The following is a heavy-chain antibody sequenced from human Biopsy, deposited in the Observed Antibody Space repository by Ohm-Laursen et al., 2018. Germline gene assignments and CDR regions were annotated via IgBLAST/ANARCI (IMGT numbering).Heavy chain of an antibody. D-gene: IGHD2-8*01. J-gene: IGHJ4*02. CDR2: INCKTGAT. CDR1: SYTFTDYN. V-gene: IGHV1-2*02. Sequence: ASVKVSCKVSSYTFTDYNIHWMRQAPGQGLEWLGYINCKTGATNYAQKFQDTVTMTRDTSISTAYLALGSLRSADTAIYYCARDPLNGHKHFDYWGQGSLVTVSS. CDR3: ARDPLNGHKHFDY.